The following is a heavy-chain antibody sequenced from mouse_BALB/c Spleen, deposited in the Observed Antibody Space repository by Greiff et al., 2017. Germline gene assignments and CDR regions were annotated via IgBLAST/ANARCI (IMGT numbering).Heavy chain of an antibody. Sequence: LQQPGSELVRPGASVKLSCKASGYTFTSYWMHWVKQRPGQGLEWIGNIYPGSGSTNYDEKFKSKATLTVATSSSTAYMQLSSLTSEDSAVYYCTRRDSLYYFDYWGQGTTLTGSA. V-gene: IGHV1S22*01. D-gene: IGHD1-2*01. CDR1: GYTFTSYW. CDR3: TRRDSLYYFDY. CDR2: IYPGSGST. J-gene: IGHJ2*01.